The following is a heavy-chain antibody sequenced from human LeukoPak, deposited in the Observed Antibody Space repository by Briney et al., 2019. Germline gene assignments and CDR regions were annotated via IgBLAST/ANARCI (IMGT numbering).Heavy chain of an antibody. Sequence: GGSLRLSCAASGFTFSRYWMHWVRQAPGKGLVWVSRIISDGSSRSYADSVKGRFTISRDNAKNTLYLQMNSLRADDTAVYYCARETRSDYANDYWGQGTLVTVSS. D-gene: IGHD1-26*01. V-gene: IGHV3-74*01. CDR1: GFTFSRYW. J-gene: IGHJ4*02. CDR2: IISDGSSR. CDR3: ARETRSDYANDY.